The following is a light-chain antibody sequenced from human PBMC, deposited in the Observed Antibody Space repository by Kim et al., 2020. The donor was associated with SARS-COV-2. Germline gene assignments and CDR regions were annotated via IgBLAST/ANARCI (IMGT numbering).Light chain of an antibody. CDR2: GAS. V-gene: IGKV3-11*01. CDR3: QPRSNWPLT. Sequence: LSPRERSPRSGRATQSVSSYLAWYQQRPGQAPRLLIYGASNRATGIPPRFSGSGSGTDFTLTISSLEPEYFAIYYCQPRSNWPLTFGGGTKVDIK. J-gene: IGKJ4*01. CDR1: QSVSSY.